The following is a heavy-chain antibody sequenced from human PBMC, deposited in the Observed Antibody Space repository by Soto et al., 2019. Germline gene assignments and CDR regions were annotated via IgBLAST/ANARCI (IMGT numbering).Heavy chain of an antibody. CDR1: GFTFSSYG. V-gene: IGHV3-23*01. CDR3: AKDGPHIVVVTAQFDY. CDR2: ISGSGGST. D-gene: IGHD2-21*02. Sequence: PGGSLSLSCAASGFTFSSYGMRWVRQAPGKGLEWVSAISGSGGSTYYADSVKGRFTISRDNSKNTLYLQMNSLRAEDTAVYYCAKDGPHIVVVTAQFDYWGQGTLVTVSS. J-gene: IGHJ4*02.